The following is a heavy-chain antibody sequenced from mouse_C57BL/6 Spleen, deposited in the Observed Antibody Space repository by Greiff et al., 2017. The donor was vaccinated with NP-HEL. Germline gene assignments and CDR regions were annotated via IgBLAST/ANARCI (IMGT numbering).Heavy chain of an antibody. Sequence: QVQLKESGAELVRPGASVKLSCKASGYTFTDYYINWVKQRPGQGLEWIARIYPGSGNTYYNEKFKGQATLTAEKSSSTAYMQLSSLTSEDSAVYFSAINKRNYYGSSPYAMDYWGQGTSVTVSS. CDR1: GYTFTDYY. V-gene: IGHV1-76*01. CDR3: AINKRNYYGSSPYAMDY. J-gene: IGHJ4*01. D-gene: IGHD1-1*01. CDR2: IYPGSGNT.